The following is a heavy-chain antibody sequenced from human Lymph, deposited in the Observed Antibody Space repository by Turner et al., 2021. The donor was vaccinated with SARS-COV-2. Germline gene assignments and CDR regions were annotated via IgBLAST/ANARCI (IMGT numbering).Heavy chain of an antibody. D-gene: IGHD3-3*01. J-gene: IGHJ6*02. V-gene: IGHV3-30*04. CDR1: GFTFSSYA. CDR2: ISYDGSNK. Sequence: HVQLVESGGGVVQPGGALRLSCAASGFTFSSYAMHCVRQAPGKGLEWVAVISYDGSNKNYADSVKGRFTISRDNSKNTLYLQMNSLRAEDTAVYYCARYDREFWSGYYTHYYYYCMDVWGQGTTVTVSS. CDR3: ARYDREFWSGYYTHYYYYCMDV.